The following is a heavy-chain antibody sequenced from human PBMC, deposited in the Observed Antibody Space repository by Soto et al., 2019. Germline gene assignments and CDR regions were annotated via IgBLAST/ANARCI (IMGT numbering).Heavy chain of an antibody. CDR2: ISYDGSNK. CDR3: ASGGSSLNFDS. J-gene: IGHJ4*02. V-gene: IGHV3-30-3*01. Sequence: PGGSLRPSCAASGFTFSSYAMHWVRQAPGKGLEWVAVISYDGSNKYYADSVKGRFTISRDNSKNTLYLQMNSLRAEDTAVYYCASGGSSLNFDSWGQGTLVTVSS. D-gene: IGHD6-6*01. CDR1: GFTFSSYA.